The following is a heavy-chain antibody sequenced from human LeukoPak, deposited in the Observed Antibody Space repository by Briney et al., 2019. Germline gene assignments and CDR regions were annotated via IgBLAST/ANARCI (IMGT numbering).Heavy chain of an antibody. CDR1: GYSISSGYY. CDR2: IYYSGST. V-gene: IGHV4-61*01. D-gene: IGHD2-2*01. CDR3: ARWAEVPFDY. Sequence: SETLSLTCTVSGYSISSGYYWGWIRQPPGKGLEWIGYIYYSGSTNYNPSLKSRVTISVDTSKNQFSLKLSSVTAADTAVYYCARWAEVPFDYWGQGTLVTVSS. J-gene: IGHJ4*02.